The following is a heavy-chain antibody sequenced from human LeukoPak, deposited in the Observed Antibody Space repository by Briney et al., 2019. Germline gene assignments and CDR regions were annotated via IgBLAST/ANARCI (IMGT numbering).Heavy chain of an antibody. J-gene: IGHJ4*02. CDR2: ISGSGGST. CDR1: GFTFSSYA. CDR3: AKDLTMIVVVSVDY. D-gene: IGHD3-22*01. Sequence: GGSLRLSCAASGFTFSSYAMSWVRQAPGKGLEWVSAISGSGGSTYYADSVKGRFTISRDNSKNTLYLQMNSLRAEDTAVYYRAKDLTMIVVVSVDYWGQGTLVTVSS. V-gene: IGHV3-23*01.